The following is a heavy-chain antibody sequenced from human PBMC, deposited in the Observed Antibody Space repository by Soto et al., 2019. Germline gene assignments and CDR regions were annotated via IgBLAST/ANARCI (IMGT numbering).Heavy chain of an antibody. V-gene: IGHV3-7*01. CDR3: ARDLVVAASFLDY. CDR1: GFTFSSYW. CDR2: IKQDGSEK. J-gene: IGHJ4*02. Sequence: GGSLRLSCAASGFTFSSYWMSWVRQAPGKGLEWVANIKQDGSEKYYVDSVKGRFTISRDNAKNSLYLQMNSLRAEDTAVYYCARDLVVAASFLDYWGQGTLVTVSS. D-gene: IGHD2-15*01.